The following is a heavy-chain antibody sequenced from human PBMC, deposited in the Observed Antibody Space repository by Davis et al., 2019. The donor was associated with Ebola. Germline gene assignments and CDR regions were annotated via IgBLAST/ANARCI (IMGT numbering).Heavy chain of an antibody. J-gene: IGHJ4*02. CDR2: IIPILGIA. CDR1: GGTFSSYT. CDR3: AHLGPQRYCSGGGCHGYLDY. V-gene: IGHV1-69*02. Sequence: SVKVSCKASGGTFSSYTISWVRQAPGQGLEWMGRIIPILGIANYAQKFQGRVTITADESTRTAYMELNGLRSEDTAVYYCAHLGPQRYCSGGGCHGYLDYWGQGTLVTVSS. D-gene: IGHD2-15*01.